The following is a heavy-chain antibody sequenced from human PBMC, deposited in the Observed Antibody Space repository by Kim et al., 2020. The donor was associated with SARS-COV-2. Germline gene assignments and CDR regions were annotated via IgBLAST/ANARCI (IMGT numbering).Heavy chain of an antibody. CDR2: IYYSGST. CDR1: GGSISSGGYY. J-gene: IGHJ6*02. Sequence: SETLSLTCTVSGGSISSGGYYWSWIRQHPGKGLEWIGYIYYSGSTYYNPSLKSRVTISVDTSKKQFSLKLSSVTAADTAVYYCARAPVGDSGGYYRRSGMVVWGQGTTVTVSS. V-gene: IGHV4-31*03. CDR3: ARAPVGDSGGYYRRSGMVV. D-gene: IGHD3-22*01.